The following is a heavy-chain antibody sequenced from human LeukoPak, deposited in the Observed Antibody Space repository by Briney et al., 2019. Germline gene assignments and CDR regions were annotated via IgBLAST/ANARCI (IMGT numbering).Heavy chain of an antibody. D-gene: IGHD6-13*01. Sequence: GGSLRRSCAASGFVFTNYWMSWIRQAPGKGLEWVANINQDGSEKHYVDSVKGRFTVSRDNARNSLFLQMNSLRAEDTSVYYCARDYRSSWYVRGQGTLVTVSS. J-gene: IGHJ4*02. CDR3: ARDYRSSWYV. V-gene: IGHV3-7*03. CDR1: GFVFTNYW. CDR2: INQDGSEK.